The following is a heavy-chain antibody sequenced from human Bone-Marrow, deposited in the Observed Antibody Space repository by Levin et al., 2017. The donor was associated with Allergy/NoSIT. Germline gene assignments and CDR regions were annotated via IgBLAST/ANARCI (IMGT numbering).Heavy chain of an antibody. CDR1: GYSFTSYW. D-gene: IGHD3-10*01. CDR3: ARHSYYGSGSDAFDI. Sequence: GESLKISCKGSGYSFTSYWISWVRQMPGKGLEWMGRIDPSDSYTNYSPSFQGHVTISADKSISTAYLQWSSLKASDTAMYYCARHSYYGSGSDAFDIWGQGTMVTVSS. CDR2: IDPSDSYT. V-gene: IGHV5-10-1*01. J-gene: IGHJ3*02.